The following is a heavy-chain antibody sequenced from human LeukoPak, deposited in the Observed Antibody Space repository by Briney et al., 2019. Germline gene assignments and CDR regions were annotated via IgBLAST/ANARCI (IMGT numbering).Heavy chain of an antibody. CDR2: IKEDGSEK. Sequence: GGSLRLSCLASGFTASDHWMSWVRQAPGKGLEWVANIKEDGSEKYYVDSVKGRFTITRDNAKNSLYLQMSSLRAEDTAVYYCTTSYGVFDYWGQGTLVTVSS. CDR1: GFTASDHW. V-gene: IGHV3-7*01. CDR3: TTSYGVFDY. J-gene: IGHJ4*02. D-gene: IGHD2/OR15-2a*01.